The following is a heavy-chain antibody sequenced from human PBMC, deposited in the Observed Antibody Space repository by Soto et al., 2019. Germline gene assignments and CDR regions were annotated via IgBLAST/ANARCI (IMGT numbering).Heavy chain of an antibody. Sequence: SETLSLTCTVSVASISNYYWTWIRQPPGQGLEWIGYIYYSGGTNYNPSLKSRVTISLDTSKNQFSLKLSSVTAADTAVYYCARGIAIAGNDAFDIWGQGAMVTVSS. CDR1: VASISNYY. V-gene: IGHV4-59*01. CDR2: IYYSGGT. D-gene: IGHD6-13*01. CDR3: ARGIAIAGNDAFDI. J-gene: IGHJ3*02.